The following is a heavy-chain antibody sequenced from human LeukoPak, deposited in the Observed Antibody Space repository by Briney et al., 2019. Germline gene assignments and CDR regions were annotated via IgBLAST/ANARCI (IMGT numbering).Heavy chain of an antibody. CDR2: INAGNGNT. V-gene: IGHV1-3*01. D-gene: IGHD2-15*01. Sequence: ASVEVSCKASGYTFTSYAMHWVRQAPGQRLEWMGWINAGNGNTKYSQKFQERVTITRDMSTSTAYMELSSLRSEDTAVYYCAADGRYCSGGSCYEYNYWGQGTLVTVSS. CDR3: AADGRYCSGGSCYEYNY. CDR1: GYTFTSYA. J-gene: IGHJ4*02.